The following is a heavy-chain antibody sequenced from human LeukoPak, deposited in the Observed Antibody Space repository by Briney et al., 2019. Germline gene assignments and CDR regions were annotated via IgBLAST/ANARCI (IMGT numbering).Heavy chain of an antibody. Sequence: ASVKVSCKASGGTFSSYAISWVRQAPGQGLEWMGWITIYNGNTNYAQKIQGRVTMTTDTSTSTAYMELKSLRSDDTAVYYCTRWCTSTTCYTGGFDIWGQGTMVTVSS. J-gene: IGHJ3*02. D-gene: IGHD2-2*02. V-gene: IGHV1-18*01. CDR3: TRWCTSTTCYTGGFDI. CDR1: GGTFSSYA. CDR2: ITIYNGNT.